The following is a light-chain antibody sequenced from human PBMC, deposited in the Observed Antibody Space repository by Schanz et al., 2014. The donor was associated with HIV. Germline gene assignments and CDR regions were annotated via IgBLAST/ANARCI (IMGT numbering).Light chain of an antibody. J-gene: IGLJ2*01. CDR3: SSYTTSSTLV. CDR1: SSDVGGYNY. Sequence: QSALTQPASVSGSPGQSITISCTGTSSDVGGYNYVAWYQQHAGKAPKLMIFDVSNRPSGVSYRFSGSKSGNTAPLTISGLQPEDEADYYCSSYTTSSTLVFGGGTKLTVL. V-gene: IGLV2-14*01. CDR2: DVS.